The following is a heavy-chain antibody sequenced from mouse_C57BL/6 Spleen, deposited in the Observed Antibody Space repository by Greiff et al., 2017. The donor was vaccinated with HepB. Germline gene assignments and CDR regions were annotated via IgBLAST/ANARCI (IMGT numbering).Heavy chain of an antibody. CDR3: ARPYYGSSYGGGYFDV. CDR1: GYTFTSYW. CDR2: IDPNSGGT. D-gene: IGHD1-1*01. Sequence: VQLQQPGAELVKPGASVKLSCKASGYTFTSYWMHWVKQRPGRGLEWIGRIDPNSGGTKYNEKFKSKATLTVDKPSSTAYMQLSSLTSEDSAVYYWARPYYGSSYGGGYFDVWGTGTTVTVSS. V-gene: IGHV1-72*01. J-gene: IGHJ1*03.